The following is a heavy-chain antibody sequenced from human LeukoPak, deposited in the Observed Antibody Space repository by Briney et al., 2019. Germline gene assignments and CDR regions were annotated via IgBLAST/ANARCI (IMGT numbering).Heavy chain of an antibody. CDR1: GGSFSGYY. Sequence: PSETLSLTCAVYGGSFSGYYWSWIRQPPGKGLEWIGEINHSGSTNYNPSLKSRVTISVDTSKNQFSLKLSSVTAADTAVYYCARGRYDTEQHPSDGYYFDYWGQGTLVTVSS. CDR2: INHSGST. V-gene: IGHV4-34*01. CDR3: ARGRYDTEQHPSDGYYFDY. D-gene: IGHD3-9*01. J-gene: IGHJ4*02.